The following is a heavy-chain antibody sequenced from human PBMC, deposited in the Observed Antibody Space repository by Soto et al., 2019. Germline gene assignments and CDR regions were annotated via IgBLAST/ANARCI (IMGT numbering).Heavy chain of an antibody. Sequence: QITLKESGPTLVKPTQTLTLTCTFSGFSLSTSGVGVGWIRQPPGKALEWLALIYRNDDKRYSPSLKSRLTITKDTSKNQVVLTMTNMHPVDTAKYYCAHRSIAARRDAFDIWGQGTMVTVSS. J-gene: IGHJ3*02. CDR2: IYRNDDK. D-gene: IGHD6-6*01. CDR1: GFSLSTSGVG. CDR3: AHRSIAARRDAFDI. V-gene: IGHV2-5*01.